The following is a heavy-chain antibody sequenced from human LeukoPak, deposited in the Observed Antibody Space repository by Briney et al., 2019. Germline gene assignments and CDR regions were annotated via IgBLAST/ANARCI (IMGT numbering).Heavy chain of an antibody. CDR2: INQDGSEK. Sequence: PGGSLRLSCEASGFTLSIYWMSWVRQAPGKGLEWVANINQDGSEKYYVDSVEGRFTISRDNAKKSLYLQMNSLRVEDTAVYYCARGFDGYYGFDIWGQGTMVTVSS. CDR3: ARGFDGYYGFDI. CDR1: GFTLSIYW. V-gene: IGHV3-7*05. J-gene: IGHJ3*02. D-gene: IGHD5-24*01.